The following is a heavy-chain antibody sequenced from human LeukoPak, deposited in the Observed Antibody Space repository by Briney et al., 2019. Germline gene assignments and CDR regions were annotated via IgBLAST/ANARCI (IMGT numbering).Heavy chain of an antibody. J-gene: IGHJ4*01. D-gene: IGHD3/OR15-3a*01. V-gene: IGHV4-39*02. CDR1: GGSISSSSYY. CDR3: ARLVFGRRAGGTY. CDR2: IYYSGST. Sequence: PSETLSLTCTVSGGSISSSSYYWGWIRQPPGKGLDWIGSIYYSGSTYYNPSLKSRVTISVDTSKNHFSLKLRSVTAADTAVYYCARLVFGRRAGGTYWGQGTLVIVSS.